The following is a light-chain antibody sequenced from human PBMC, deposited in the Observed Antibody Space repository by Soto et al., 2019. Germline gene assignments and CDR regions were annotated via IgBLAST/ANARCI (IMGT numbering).Light chain of an antibody. Sequence: QSVLTQPPSASGSPGQSVTISCTGTSSDVGGYKYVSWYQQHPGKAPKLLIYEVSKRPSGVPDRFSGSKSGNTASLTVSGLQAADEADYYCSSYAGSYTGVFGGGTQLTVL. V-gene: IGLV2-8*01. J-gene: IGLJ3*02. CDR1: SSDVGGYKY. CDR2: EVS. CDR3: SSYAGSYTGV.